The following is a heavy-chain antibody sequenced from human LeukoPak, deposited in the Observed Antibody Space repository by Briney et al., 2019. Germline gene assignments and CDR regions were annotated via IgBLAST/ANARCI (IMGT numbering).Heavy chain of an antibody. D-gene: IGHD3-22*01. CDR1: GYTFTSYG. CDR3: ARDGVLWYYYDSNGYYHFDY. V-gene: IGHV1-18*01. Sequence: ASVKVSCKASGYTFTSYGISWVRQAPGQGLEWMGWISAYNGNTNYAQKLQSRVTMTTDTSTSTAYMELSSLRSEDTAVYYCARDGVLWYYYDSNGYYHFDYWGQGTLVTVSS. J-gene: IGHJ4*02. CDR2: ISAYNGNT.